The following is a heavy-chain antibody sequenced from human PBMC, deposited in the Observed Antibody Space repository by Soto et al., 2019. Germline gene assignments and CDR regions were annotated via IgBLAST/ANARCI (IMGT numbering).Heavy chain of an antibody. CDR3: ARSLYSSSWYAGY. Sequence: LSLTCVVSGYSISSGYYWCWIRQPPGKGLEWIGSIYHSGTTYYNPSLKSRVTISIDTSKNQFSLRMSSVTAADTAVYYCARSLYSSSWYAGYWGQGTLVTVSS. V-gene: IGHV4-38-2*01. CDR1: GYSISSGYY. D-gene: IGHD6-13*01. J-gene: IGHJ4*02. CDR2: IYHSGTT.